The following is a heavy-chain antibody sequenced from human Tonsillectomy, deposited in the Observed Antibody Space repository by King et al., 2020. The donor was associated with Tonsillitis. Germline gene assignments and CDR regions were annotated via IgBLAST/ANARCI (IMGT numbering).Heavy chain of an antibody. CDR2: IYPGDSDT. Sequence: VQLVESGAEVKKPGESLKISCKSSGYSFTNYWIGWVRQMPGKGLEWMGIIYPGDSDTRYTPSFQGQVTISADKSISTAYLQWSSLKASDTAMYYCARDIAAAAGGSFDIGAQGTMAPVSS. D-gene: IGHD6-13*01. V-gene: IGHV5-51*01. J-gene: IGHJ3*02. CDR1: GYSFTNYW. CDR3: ARDIAAAAGGSFDI.